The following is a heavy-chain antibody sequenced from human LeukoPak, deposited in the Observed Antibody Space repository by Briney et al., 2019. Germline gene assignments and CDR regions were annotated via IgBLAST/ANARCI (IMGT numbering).Heavy chain of an antibody. V-gene: IGHV3-15*01. D-gene: IGHD3-16*02. CDR1: GFSFSNVW. CDR3: KAFGGLIVTPGGY. CDR2: IKSKTDGGTI. Sequence: GGSLRLSCAASGFSFSNVWMSWIRQAPGQGLEWVGRIKSKTDGGTIDYAVPVRGRFTISRDDSKKTLYLEMNSLRTEDTAVYYCKAFGGLIVTPGGYWGQGTLVTVSS. J-gene: IGHJ4*02.